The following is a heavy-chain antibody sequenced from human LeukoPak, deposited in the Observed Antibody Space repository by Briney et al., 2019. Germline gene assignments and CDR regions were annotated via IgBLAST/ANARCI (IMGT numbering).Heavy chain of an antibody. V-gene: IGHV4-59*01. CDR3: ARARYYYDSSGYFSPPIYYFDY. Sequence: SETLSLTCTVSGGSISSYYWSWLRQPPGKGLEWIGYIYYSGSTNYNPSLKSRVTISVDTSKNQFSLKLSSVTAADTAVYYCARARYYYDSSGYFSPPIYYFDYWGQGTLVTVSS. J-gene: IGHJ4*02. CDR1: GGSISSYY. CDR2: IYYSGST. D-gene: IGHD3-22*01.